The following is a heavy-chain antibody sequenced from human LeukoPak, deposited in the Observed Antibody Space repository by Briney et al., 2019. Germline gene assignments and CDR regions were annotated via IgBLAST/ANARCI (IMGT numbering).Heavy chain of an antibody. J-gene: IGHJ4*02. CDR1: GYTFTGYY. V-gene: IGHV1-2*02. CDR2: INPNSGGT. Sequence: ASVKVSCKASGYTFTGYYMHWVRQAPGQGLEWMGWINPNSGGTNYAQKFQGRVTMTRDTSISTAYMELSRLRSDDTAVYYCARVPPWIQLLLDYWGQGTLVTVSS. D-gene: IGHD5-18*01. CDR3: ARVPPWIQLLLDY.